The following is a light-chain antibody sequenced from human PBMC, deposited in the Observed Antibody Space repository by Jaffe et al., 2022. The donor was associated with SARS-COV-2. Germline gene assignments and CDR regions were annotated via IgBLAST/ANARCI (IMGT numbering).Light chain of an antibody. Sequence: QSVLTQPPSASGTPGQRVTISCSGSISNIGTNFVYWYQQIPGTAPKLLISTNNQRPSGVPDRFSGSKSGTSASLAISGLRSEDEAVYHCAAWDNSLSGVVFGGGTRLTVL. CDR2: TNN. CDR3: AAWDNSLSGVV. J-gene: IGLJ2*01. CDR1: ISNIGTNF. V-gene: IGLV1-47*01.